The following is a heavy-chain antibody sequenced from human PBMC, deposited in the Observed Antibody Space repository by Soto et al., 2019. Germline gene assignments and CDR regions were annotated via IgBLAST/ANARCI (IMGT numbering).Heavy chain of an antibody. V-gene: IGHV1-69*13. Sequence: ASVNVSCKASGGTFSSYAISWVRQAPGQGLEWMGGIIPIFGTANYAQKFQGRVTITADESTSTAYMELSSLRSEDTAVYYCARDIVGIAAAGIGSLYYYYGMDVWGQGTTVTVSS. J-gene: IGHJ6*02. D-gene: IGHD6-13*01. CDR1: GGTFSSYA. CDR2: IIPIFGTA. CDR3: ARDIVGIAAAGIGSLYYYYGMDV.